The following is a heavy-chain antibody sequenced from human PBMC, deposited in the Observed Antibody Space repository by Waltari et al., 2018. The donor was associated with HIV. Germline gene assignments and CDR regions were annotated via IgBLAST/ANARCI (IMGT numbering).Heavy chain of an antibody. CDR2: IYHSGSN. Sequence: QVQLQESGPGLVKPSETLSLTCTVSGYSISSGYYWGWIRQPPGKGLEWIGSIYHSGSNYYNPSLKSRVTISVDTSKNQFSRKLSSVTAADTAVYYCARDGDMIVASWGQGTLVTVSS. V-gene: IGHV4-38-2*02. CDR3: ARDGDMIVAS. J-gene: IGHJ5*02. D-gene: IGHD3-22*01. CDR1: GYSISSGYY.